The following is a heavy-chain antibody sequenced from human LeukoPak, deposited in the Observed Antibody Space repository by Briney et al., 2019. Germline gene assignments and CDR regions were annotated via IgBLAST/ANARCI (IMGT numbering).Heavy chain of an antibody. Sequence: GGSLRLSCAASGFTFSSYAMSWVRQAPGKGLEWVSAISGSGGSTYYADSVKGRFTISRDNSKNTLYLQMNSLRAEDTAVYYCAKDRGYGFPLVYGMDVWGQGTTVTVSS. J-gene: IGHJ6*02. CDR3: AKDRGYGFPLVYGMDV. CDR2: ISGSGGST. V-gene: IGHV3-23*01. D-gene: IGHD5-18*01. CDR1: GFTFSSYA.